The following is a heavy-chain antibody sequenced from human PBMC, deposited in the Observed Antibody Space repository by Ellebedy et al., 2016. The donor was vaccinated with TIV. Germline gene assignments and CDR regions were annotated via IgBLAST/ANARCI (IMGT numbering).Heavy chain of an antibody. V-gene: IGHV1-3*01. D-gene: IGHD5-18*01. J-gene: IGHJ4*02. CDR1: GGTFSNCV. Sequence: AASVKVSCKASGGTFSNCVISWVRQAPGQGLEWMGWINLGIGDTKYSQNFQGRLTITSDASASTVYMELSSLRSGDTAIYFCARGYSYEFDYWGQGTLVTVSS. CDR3: ARGYSYEFDY. CDR2: INLGIGDT.